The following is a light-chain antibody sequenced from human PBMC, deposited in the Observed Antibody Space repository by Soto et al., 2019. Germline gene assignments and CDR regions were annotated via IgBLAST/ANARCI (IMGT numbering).Light chain of an antibody. CDR1: QTISSW. V-gene: IGKV1-5*03. Sequence: DIQMTQSPSTLSGSVGDRVTITCRASQTISSWLAWYQQKPGKAPMLLIYKASTLKSGVPSRFSGSGSGTDFTLTISSLQPEDFATYYCQQSYSTPLTFGGGTKVDI. J-gene: IGKJ4*01. CDR3: QQSYSTPLT. CDR2: KAS.